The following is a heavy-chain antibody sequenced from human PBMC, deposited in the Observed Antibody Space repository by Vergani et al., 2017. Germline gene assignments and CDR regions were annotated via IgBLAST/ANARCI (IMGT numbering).Heavy chain of an antibody. Sequence: EVQLVESGGGLVQPGGSLKLSCAASGFTFSGSAMHWVRQASGKGLEWVGRIRSKANSYATAYAASVKGRFTISRDDSKNTAYLQMNSLKTEDTAVYYCVKDHPVFDEWGRGTLVSVS. J-gene: IGHJ4*02. CDR3: VKDHPVFDE. CDR2: IRSKANSYAT. V-gene: IGHV3-73*01. CDR1: GFTFSGSA.